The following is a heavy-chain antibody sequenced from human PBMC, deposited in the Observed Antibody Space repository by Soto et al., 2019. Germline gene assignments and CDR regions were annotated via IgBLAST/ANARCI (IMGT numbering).Heavy chain of an antibody. D-gene: IGHD6-19*01. Sequence: GGSLRLSCAASGFTFSDYYMSWIRQAPGKGLEWVSYISSSSSYTNYADSVKGRFTISRDNAKNSLYLQMNSLRAEDTAVYYCARDPAVAGLGRGYYFDYWGQGTLVTVSS. J-gene: IGHJ4*02. CDR1: GFTFSDYY. CDR2: ISSSSSYT. CDR3: ARDPAVAGLGRGYYFDY. V-gene: IGHV3-11*06.